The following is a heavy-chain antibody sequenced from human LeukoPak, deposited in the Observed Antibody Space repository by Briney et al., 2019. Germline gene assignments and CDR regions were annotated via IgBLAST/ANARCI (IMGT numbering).Heavy chain of an antibody. D-gene: IGHD3-16*02. CDR2: ISWNSGSI. J-gene: IGHJ4*02. CDR3: AKARGGVIAQDVDY. V-gene: IGHV3-9*01. CDR1: GFTFADYA. Sequence: GGSLRLSCAASGFTFADYAMHWVRQAPGKGLEWVSGISWNSGSIGYADSVKGRFTISRDNAKNSLYLQMNSLRAEDTALYYCAKARGGVIAQDVDYWGQGTLVTVSS.